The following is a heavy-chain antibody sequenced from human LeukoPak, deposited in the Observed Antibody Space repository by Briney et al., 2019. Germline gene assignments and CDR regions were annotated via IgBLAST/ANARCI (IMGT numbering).Heavy chain of an antibody. D-gene: IGHD3-10*01. CDR1: GFTFSSSA. J-gene: IGHJ4*02. Sequence: GGSLRLSCAASGFTFSSSAMSWVRQAPGKGLEWVSTISGSGDRTYYADSVKGRFTISRDNSKNTLFLHMNSLRAEDTAVYSCXXXXXGSGSYGWFDYWGQGTLVTVSS. CDR3: XXXXXGSGSYGWFDY. V-gene: IGHV3-23*01. CDR2: ISGSGDRT.